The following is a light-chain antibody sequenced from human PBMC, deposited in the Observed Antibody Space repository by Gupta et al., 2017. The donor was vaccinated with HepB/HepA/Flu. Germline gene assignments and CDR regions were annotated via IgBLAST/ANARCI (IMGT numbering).Light chain of an antibody. V-gene: IGKV1-39*01. CDR1: PSISSY. Sequence: RSQSSLSASVGDIVTITCRASPSISSYLDWYQQKPGQAPKLLIYAASSLHSGVPARFSGSGSGTDFTLTISRLEPEDFATYYCQQNYWSPVTFGQGTXLEIE. CDR3: QQNYWSPVT. CDR2: AAS. J-gene: IGKJ5*01.